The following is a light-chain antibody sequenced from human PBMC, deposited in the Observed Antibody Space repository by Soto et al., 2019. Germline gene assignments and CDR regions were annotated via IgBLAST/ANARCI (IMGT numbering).Light chain of an antibody. V-gene: IGKV3-20*01. CDR2: GAS. Sequence: EIVLTQSPGTLSLSPGERATLSCRASQTVTDSYLAWYQQKLGQAPRLLIYGASTRAAGVPNRFSGSGSGTDFTLTISRLEPEDFAVYYCQQFGGSFSFGGGTKVDIK. CDR1: QTVTDSY. CDR3: QQFGGSFS. J-gene: IGKJ4*01.